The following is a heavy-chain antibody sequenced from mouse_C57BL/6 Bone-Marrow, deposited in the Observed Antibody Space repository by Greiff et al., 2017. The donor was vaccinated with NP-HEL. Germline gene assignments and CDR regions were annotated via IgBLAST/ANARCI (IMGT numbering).Heavy chain of an antibody. CDR3: ARDGRYWYFDV. CDR1: GYTFTSYW. Sequence: QVQLQQPGAELVMPGASVKLSCKSSGYTFTSYWMHWVKQTPGQGLEWIGEIDPADSYTKYNQKFKGKSTWTVDKSSSKAYMQLNSLTSEDSAVYYCARDGRYWYFDVWGTGTTVTVSS. V-gene: IGHV1-69*01. CDR2: IDPADSYT. J-gene: IGHJ1*03.